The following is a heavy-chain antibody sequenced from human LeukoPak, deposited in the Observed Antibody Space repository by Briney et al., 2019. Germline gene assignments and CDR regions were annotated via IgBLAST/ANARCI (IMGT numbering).Heavy chain of an antibody. V-gene: IGHV1-18*01. CDR3: ARDRLVLWFGESLMEGNWFDP. CDR2: ISAYYGNT. Sequence: ASVKASCTGSVYSFSSYGIIWVRRAPRHPVEGMGWISAYYGNTKYAQNLQGRVTMTTDTSTSTAYMELRSLKSHDTAVYYCARDRLVLWFGESLMEGNWFDPWGQGTLVTVSS. J-gene: IGHJ5*02. CDR1: VYSFSSYG. D-gene: IGHD3-10*01.